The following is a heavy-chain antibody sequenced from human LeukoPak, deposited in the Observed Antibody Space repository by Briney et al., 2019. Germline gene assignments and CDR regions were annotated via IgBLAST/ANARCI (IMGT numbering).Heavy chain of an antibody. CDR1: GGSFSGYY. V-gene: IGHV4-34*01. J-gene: IGHJ4*02. CDR3: ARHPRYCSGGSCYFDY. D-gene: IGHD2-15*01. CDR2: INHSGST. Sequence: SETLSLTCAVSGGSFSGYYWSWIRQPPGKGLEWIGEINHSGSTYYNPSLKSRVTISVDTSKNQFSLKLSSVTAADTAVYYCARHPRYCSGGSCYFDYWGQGTLVTVSS.